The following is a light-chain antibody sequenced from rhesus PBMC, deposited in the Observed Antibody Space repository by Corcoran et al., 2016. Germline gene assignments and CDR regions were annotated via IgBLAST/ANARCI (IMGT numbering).Light chain of an antibody. Sequence: DIVMTQTPLSLPVTPGEPASISCRSSQSLLHTDGYTYLDWYLQKPGQSPQLLIYGGANRASGVPDRFSGRGSGTDFTLKLSKVEAGDVGVYYCMQHRALITFGGGTKVEIK. CDR2: GGA. J-gene: IGKJ4*01. CDR3: MQHRALIT. CDR1: QSLLHTDGYTY. V-gene: IGKV2-61*01.